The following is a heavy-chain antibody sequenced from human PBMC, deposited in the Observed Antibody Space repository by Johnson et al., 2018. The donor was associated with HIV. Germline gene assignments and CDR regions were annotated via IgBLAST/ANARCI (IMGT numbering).Heavy chain of an antibody. V-gene: IGHV3-53*01. CDR3: AKDRDSSGYYLLGDAFDI. CDR2: IYSGGST. Sequence: EVQLVESGGGLIQPGGSLRLSCAASGFTVSSNYMSWVRQAPGKGLEWVSVIYSGGSTYYADSVKGRFTISRDNSKNTLYLQMNSLRAEDTALYYCAKDRDSSGYYLLGDAFDIWGQGTMVTVSS. D-gene: IGHD3-22*01. J-gene: IGHJ3*02. CDR1: GFTVSSNY.